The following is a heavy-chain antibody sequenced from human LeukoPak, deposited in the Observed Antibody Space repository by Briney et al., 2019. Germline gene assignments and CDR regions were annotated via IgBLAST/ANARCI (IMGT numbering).Heavy chain of an antibody. J-gene: IGHJ3*02. Sequence: GASVKVSCKASGGTFSSYAISWVRQAPGQGLEWMGGIIPIFGTANYAQKFQGRVTITADKSTSTAYMELSSLRSEDTAVYYCASPWVAGQKKLDAFDIWGQGTMVTVSS. D-gene: IGHD2-15*01. V-gene: IGHV1-69*06. CDR3: ASPWVAGQKKLDAFDI. CDR1: GGTFSSYA. CDR2: IIPIFGTA.